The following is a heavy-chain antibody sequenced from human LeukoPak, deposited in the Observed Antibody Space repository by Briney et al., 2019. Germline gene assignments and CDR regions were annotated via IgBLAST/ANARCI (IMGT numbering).Heavy chain of an antibody. CDR2: INHSGST. CDR3: ARTGRWERSHIA. D-gene: IGHD1-26*01. Sequence: KASETLSLTCAVYGGSFSGHYWSWIRQPPGKGLEWIGEINHSGSTNYNPSLKSRVTISVDTSKDQFSLKLSSVTAADTAVYYCARTGRWERSHIAWGQGTLVTVSS. J-gene: IGHJ5*02. CDR1: GGSFSGHY. V-gene: IGHV4-34*01.